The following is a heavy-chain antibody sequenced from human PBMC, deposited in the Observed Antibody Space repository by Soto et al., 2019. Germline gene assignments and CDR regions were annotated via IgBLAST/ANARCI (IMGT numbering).Heavy chain of an antibody. CDR3: ARDLIAAAGINWFDP. CDR2: TWYDGSNK. V-gene: IGHV3-33*01. J-gene: IGHJ5*02. CDR1: GFTFSSYG. D-gene: IGHD6-13*01. Sequence: PGGSLRLSCGASGFTFSSYGMHWVRQAPGKGLEWVAVTWYDGSNKYYADSVKGRFTISRDNSKNTLYLQMNSLRAEDTAVYYCARDLIAAAGINWFDPWGQGTLVTVSS.